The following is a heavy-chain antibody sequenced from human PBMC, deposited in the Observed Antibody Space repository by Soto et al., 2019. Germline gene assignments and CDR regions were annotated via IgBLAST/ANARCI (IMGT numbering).Heavy chain of an antibody. J-gene: IGHJ4*02. CDR3: ARAVAVAADFDY. CDR2: INAGNGNT. CDR1: GYTFTHYA. Sequence: ASVKVSCKTSGYTFTHYAIHWVRQAPGQRLEWMGWINAGNGNTKYSQKFQGRVTITRDTSASTAYMELSSLRSEDTAVYYCARAVAVAADFDYWGQGTLVTVSS. V-gene: IGHV1-3*01. D-gene: IGHD6-19*01.